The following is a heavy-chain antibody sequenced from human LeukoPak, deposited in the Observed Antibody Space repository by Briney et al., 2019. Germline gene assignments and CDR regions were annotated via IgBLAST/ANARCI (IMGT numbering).Heavy chain of an antibody. V-gene: IGHV3-23*01. J-gene: IGHJ4*02. CDR2: ISGSGGST. Sequence: GGSLRLSCAASGFTFSSYAMSWVRQAPGKGLEWVSAISGSGGSTYYADSVKGRFTISRDNSKNTVYLQMNRLRAEDTAMYYCAKANHHFDYWGQGALVTVSS. CDR1: GFTFSSYA. CDR3: AKANHHFDY.